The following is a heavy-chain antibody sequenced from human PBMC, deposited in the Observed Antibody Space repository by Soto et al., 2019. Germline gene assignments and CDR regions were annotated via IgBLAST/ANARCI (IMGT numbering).Heavy chain of an antibody. CDR2: IYHSGST. CDR3: ARATYCSGGSCYSVLYFDY. CDR1: SGSISSSNW. V-gene: IGHV4-4*02. D-gene: IGHD2-15*01. Sequence: ASETLSLTCAVSSGSISSSNWWSWVRQPPGKGLEWIGEIYHSGSTNYNPSLKSRVTISVDKSKNQFSLKLSSVTAADTAVYYCARATYCSGGSCYSVLYFDYWGQGTLVTVSS. J-gene: IGHJ4*02.